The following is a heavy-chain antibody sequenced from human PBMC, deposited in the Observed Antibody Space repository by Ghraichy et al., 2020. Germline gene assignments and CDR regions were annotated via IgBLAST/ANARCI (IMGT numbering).Heavy chain of an antibody. J-gene: IGHJ5*01. CDR1: GFTLSGHW. Sequence: GGSLRLSCGASGFTLSGHWMSWVRQAPGRGLEWVANINQAGSQRHSVDSVKDRFTISRDAAPNSWFLQMNSLRAEDTAVYYCARHRGYCSGTSCSNWFDSWGQGTLVTVSS. D-gene: IGHD2-2*01. CDR3: ARHRGYCSGTSCSNWFDS. V-gene: IGHV3-7*01. CDR2: INQAGSQR.